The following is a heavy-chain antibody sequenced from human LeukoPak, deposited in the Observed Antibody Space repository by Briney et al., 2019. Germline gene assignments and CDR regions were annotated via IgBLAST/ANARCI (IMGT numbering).Heavy chain of an antibody. V-gene: IGHV1-18*01. CDR2: ISAYNGNT. J-gene: IGHJ4*02. Sequence: RASVNVSCKASGYTFTSYGISWVRQAPGQGLEWMGWISAYNGNTNYAQKLQGRVTMTTDTSTSTAYMELRSLRSDDTAVYYCARDLLRYYYGSGSYYTVGYWGQGTLVTVSS. D-gene: IGHD3-10*01. CDR1: GYTFTSYG. CDR3: ARDLLRYYYGSGSYYTVGY.